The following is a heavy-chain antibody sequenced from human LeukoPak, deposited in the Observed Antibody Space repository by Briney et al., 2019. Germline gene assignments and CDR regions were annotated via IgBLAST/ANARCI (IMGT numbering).Heavy chain of an antibody. Sequence: QPGGSLRLSCAASGFTFSSYTMNWVRQAPGKGLEWVSYISSSSSTIYYADSVKGRFTISRDNAKNSLYLQMNSLRAEDTAVYYCARDKGSGWSYYYGMDVWGQGTTVTVSS. CDR1: GFTFSSYT. D-gene: IGHD6-19*01. CDR3: ARDKGSGWSYYYGMDV. V-gene: IGHV3-48*04. J-gene: IGHJ6*02. CDR2: ISSSSSTI.